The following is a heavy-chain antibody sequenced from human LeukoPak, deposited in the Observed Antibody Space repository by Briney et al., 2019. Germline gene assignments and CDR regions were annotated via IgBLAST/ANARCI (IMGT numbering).Heavy chain of an antibody. V-gene: IGHV4-31*03. J-gene: IGHJ4*02. CDR3: ARAKFLGSAANDYGDYGGVVSEGYFDY. Sequence: PSQTLSLTCTVSGGSIGSGGYYWSWIRQHPGKGLEWIGYIYYSGSTYYNPSLKSRVTISVDTSKNQFSLKLSSVTAADTAVYYCARAKFLGSAANDYGDYGGVVSEGYFDYWGQGTLVTVSS. CDR2: IYYSGST. CDR1: GGSIGSGGYY. D-gene: IGHD4-17*01.